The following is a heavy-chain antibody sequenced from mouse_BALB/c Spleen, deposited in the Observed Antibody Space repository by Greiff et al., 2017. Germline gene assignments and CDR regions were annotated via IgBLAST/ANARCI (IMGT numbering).Heavy chain of an antibody. V-gene: IGHV5-17*02. CDR1: GFTFSSFG. D-gene: IGHD1-1*01. J-gene: IGHJ2*01. CDR2: ISSGSSTI. CDR3: ARSRGFTTDFDY. Sequence: EVKVEESGGGLVQPGGSRKLSCAASGFTFSSFGMHWVRQAPEKGLEWVAYISSGSSTIYYADTVKGRFTISRDNPKNTLFLQMTSLRSEDTAMYYCARSRGFTTDFDYWGQGTTLTVSS.